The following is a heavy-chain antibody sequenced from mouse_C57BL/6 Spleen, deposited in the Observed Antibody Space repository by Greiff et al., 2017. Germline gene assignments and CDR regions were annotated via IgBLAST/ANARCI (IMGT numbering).Heavy chain of an antibody. CDR3: ARRENDYDYAMDY. D-gene: IGHD2-4*01. Sequence: QVQLQQPGAELVKPGASVKLSCKASGYTFTSYWMHWVKQRPGQGLEWIGMIHPNSGSTNYNEKFKSKATLTVDKSSSTAYMQLSSLTSEDSAVYYCARRENDYDYAMDYWGQGTSVTVSS. J-gene: IGHJ4*01. CDR1: GYTFTSYW. V-gene: IGHV1-64*01. CDR2: IHPNSGST.